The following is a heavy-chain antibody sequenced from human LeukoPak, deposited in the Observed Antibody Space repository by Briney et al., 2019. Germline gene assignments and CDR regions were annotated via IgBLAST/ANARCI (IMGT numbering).Heavy chain of an antibody. V-gene: IGHV3-23*01. Sequence: GGSLRLSCAASGFPFSIYAISWVRQAPGKGLEWVSGISGGGGSTYYTDSVTGRFTISRDNSKSTLYLQMNSLRAEDTAVYYCAKCNRYYYDNSGYSAADYWGQGTLVTVSS. CDR1: GFPFSIYA. CDR2: ISGGGGST. J-gene: IGHJ4*02. D-gene: IGHD3-22*01. CDR3: AKCNRYYYDNSGYSAADY.